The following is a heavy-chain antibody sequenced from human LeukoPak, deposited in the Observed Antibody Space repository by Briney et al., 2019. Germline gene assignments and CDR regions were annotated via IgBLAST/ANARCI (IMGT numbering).Heavy chain of an antibody. V-gene: IGHV3-7*01. Sequence: GGSLRLSCVASGFTFSSYWMSWVRQAPGKGREWVATIKQDGSEKYYVDSVKGRFTISRDNAKNSLYLQMNSLRAEDTAVYYCARGGGRKNYYDSSGYLDYWGQGTLVTVSS. CDR3: ARGGGRKNYYDSSGYLDY. D-gene: IGHD3-22*01. CDR2: IKQDGSEK. J-gene: IGHJ4*02. CDR1: GFTFSSYW.